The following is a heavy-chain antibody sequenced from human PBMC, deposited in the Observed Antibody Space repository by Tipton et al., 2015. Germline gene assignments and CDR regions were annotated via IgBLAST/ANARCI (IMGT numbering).Heavy chain of an antibody. D-gene: IGHD5-18*01. Sequence: SLRLSCAASGFTFRSYEFNWVRQAPGKGLEWVSYISSSGSTIYYADSVKGRFTISRDNAKNSLYLQMNSLRAEDTAVYYCAREDTAIDFDYWGQGTLVTVSS. CDR3: AREDTAIDFDY. J-gene: IGHJ4*02. V-gene: IGHV3-48*03. CDR2: ISSSGSTI. CDR1: GFTFRSYE.